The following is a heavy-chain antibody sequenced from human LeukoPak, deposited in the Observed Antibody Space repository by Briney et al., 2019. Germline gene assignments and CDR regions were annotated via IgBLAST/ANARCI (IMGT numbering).Heavy chain of an antibody. D-gene: IGHD6-13*01. CDR1: GGFFSGYY. Sequence: SEALSLTCAVYGGFFSGYYWSWIRQPPGKGLEWIGEINHSGSTNYNPSLKSRVTISVDTSKNQFSLKLSSVTAADTAVYYCASNKAAAGTGYWGQGTLVTVSS. V-gene: IGHV4-34*01. CDR3: ASNKAAAGTGY. J-gene: IGHJ4*02. CDR2: INHSGST.